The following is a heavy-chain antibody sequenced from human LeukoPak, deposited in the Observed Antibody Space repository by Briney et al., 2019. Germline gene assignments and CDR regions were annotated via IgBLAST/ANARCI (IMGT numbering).Heavy chain of an antibody. D-gene: IGHD3-3*01. V-gene: IGHV4-59*08. Sequence: KASETLSLTCAVSGASISSHYWSWIRQSPGKGLEWIGYMYYTGDTNYNPSLKSRVTIPVDTSKNQFSLKLSSVTAADTAVYYCARGLRSLTRMDGFDIWGQGTMVTVSS. CDR1: GASISSHY. CDR2: MYYTGDT. CDR3: ARGLRSLTRMDGFDI. J-gene: IGHJ3*02.